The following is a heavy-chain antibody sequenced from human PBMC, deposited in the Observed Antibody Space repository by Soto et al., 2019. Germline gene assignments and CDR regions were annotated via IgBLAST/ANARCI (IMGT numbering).Heavy chain of an antibody. CDR1: VGTFSSYT. CDR3: AMEYCSSTSCYRDY. J-gene: IGHJ4*02. Sequence: QVQLVQSGAEVKKPGSSVKFSCKASVGTFSSYTISWVRQAPGQGLEWMGRIIPILGIANYAQKFQGRVTITADKSTSTAYMELSSLRTEDTAVYYCAMEYCSSTSCYRDYWGQGTLVTVSS. CDR2: IIPILGIA. V-gene: IGHV1-69*02. D-gene: IGHD2-2*02.